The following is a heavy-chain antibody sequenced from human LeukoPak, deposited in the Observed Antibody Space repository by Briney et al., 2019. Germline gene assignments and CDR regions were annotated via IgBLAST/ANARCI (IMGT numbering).Heavy chain of an antibody. CDR2: IYYSGST. D-gene: IGHD3-3*01. Sequence: SETLSLTCTVSGGSISSSSYDWGWIRQPPGKGLEWIVSIYYSGSTYYNPSLKSRVAISVDTSKNQFSLKLSSVTAADTAVYYCARVNPSGYYTPYAFDIWGQGTMVTVSS. J-gene: IGHJ3*02. CDR1: GGSISSSSYD. CDR3: ARVNPSGYYTPYAFDI. V-gene: IGHV4-39*07.